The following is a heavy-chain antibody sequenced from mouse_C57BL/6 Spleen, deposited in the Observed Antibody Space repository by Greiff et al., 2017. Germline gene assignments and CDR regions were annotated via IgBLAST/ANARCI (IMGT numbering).Heavy chain of an antibody. V-gene: IGHV1-55*01. CDR2: IYPGSGST. CDR3: ARKRDGSLMDY. J-gene: IGHJ4*01. CDR1: GYTFTSYW. D-gene: IGHD2-3*01. Sequence: QVQLKQPGAELVKPGASVKMSCKASGYTFTSYWITWVKQRPGQGLEWIGDIYPGSGSTNYNEKFKSKATLTVDTSSSTAYMQLSSLTSEDSAVYYCARKRDGSLMDYWGQGTSVTVSS.